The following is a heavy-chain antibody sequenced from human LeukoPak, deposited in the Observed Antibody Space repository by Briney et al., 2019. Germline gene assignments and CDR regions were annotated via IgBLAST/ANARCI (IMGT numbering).Heavy chain of an antibody. D-gene: IGHD6-13*01. CDR1: GYSFTSHD. V-gene: IGHV1-8*01. CDR2: MNPNSGNT. J-gene: IGHJ4*02. Sequence: ASVKVSCKASGYSFTSHDINWVRQATGQGLEWMGWMNPNSGNTGYAQKFQDRVTMTRNTSISTAYLELSSLGSEDTAMYYCAGALKRRSAGTLIDHWGQGTLVTVSS. CDR3: AGALKRRSAGTLIDH.